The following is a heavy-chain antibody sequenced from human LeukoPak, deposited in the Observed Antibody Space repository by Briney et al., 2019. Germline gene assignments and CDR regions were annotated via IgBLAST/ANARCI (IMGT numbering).Heavy chain of an antibody. V-gene: IGHV4-38-2*02. CDR2: IYHSGST. J-gene: IGHJ3*02. Sequence: SETLSLTCTVSGYSISSGYYWGWIRQPPGKGLEWIGSIYHSGSTYYNPSLKSRVTISVDTSKNQFSLKLSSVTAAETAVYYCARGRDVWSGYYLVRAFDIWRQGTMVTASP. CDR1: GYSISSGYY. D-gene: IGHD3-3*01. CDR3: ARGRDVWSGYYLVRAFDI.